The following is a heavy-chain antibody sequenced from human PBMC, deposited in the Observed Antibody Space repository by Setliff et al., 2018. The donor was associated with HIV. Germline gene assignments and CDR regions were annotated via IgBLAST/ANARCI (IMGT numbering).Heavy chain of an antibody. CDR1: GVSINRTDHY. Sequence: TSETLSLTCSVSGVSINRTDHYWGWIRQSPGKRLEWIGSVSQSGSTYYNPSLKSRITISVDRSKNLFSLKLISVTAADQGVYYCARVPVAGANWFDPWGLGTLVTVS. J-gene: IGHJ5*02. CDR3: ARVPVAGANWFDP. CDR2: VSQSGST. V-gene: IGHV4-39*01. D-gene: IGHD2-21*01.